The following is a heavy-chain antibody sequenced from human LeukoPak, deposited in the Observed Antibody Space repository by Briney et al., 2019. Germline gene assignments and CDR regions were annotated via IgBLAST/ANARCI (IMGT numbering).Heavy chain of an antibody. CDR1: GYSFTSYW. CDR3: ARRYYYDSSGYSDY. J-gene: IGHJ4*02. Sequence: GEPLKISCKASGYSFTSYWIGRVRQMTGKGLEWMGSIYPGDSDTRYSPSVQGQVTISADKSTSTAYLQWSSLKASDTAMYYCARRYYYDSSGYSDYWGQGTLVTASS. D-gene: IGHD3-22*01. CDR2: IYPGDSDT. V-gene: IGHV5-51*01.